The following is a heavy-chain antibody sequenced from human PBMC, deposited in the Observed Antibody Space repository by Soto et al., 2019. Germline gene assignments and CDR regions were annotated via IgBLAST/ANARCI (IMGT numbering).Heavy chain of an antibody. D-gene: IGHD3-3*01. CDR1: GYTFTSYG. Sequence: ASVKVSCKASGYTFTSYGISWVRQAPVQGLEWMEWISAYNGNTNYAQKLRGRVTMTTDTFTSTAYMELRSLRSDDTAVYYCGRVGVDFWSGYHKGDYYYGMDVWRQGTTVTAPQ. CDR3: GRVGVDFWSGYHKGDYYYGMDV. CDR2: ISAYNGNT. J-gene: IGHJ6*01. V-gene: IGHV1-18*01.